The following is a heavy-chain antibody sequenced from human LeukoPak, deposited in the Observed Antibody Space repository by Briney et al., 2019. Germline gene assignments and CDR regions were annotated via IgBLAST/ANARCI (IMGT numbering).Heavy chain of an antibody. D-gene: IGHD5-24*01. CDR1: GFTFSSYW. Sequence: PGGSLRLSCAASGFTFSSYWMHWVRQAPGKGLMWVSRINSDGSSTSYADSVKGRFTISRDNAKNTPYLQMNSLRAEDTAVYYCARDRDGYNSFDYWGQGTLVTVSS. V-gene: IGHV3-74*01. CDR3: ARDRDGYNSFDY. CDR2: INSDGSST. J-gene: IGHJ4*02.